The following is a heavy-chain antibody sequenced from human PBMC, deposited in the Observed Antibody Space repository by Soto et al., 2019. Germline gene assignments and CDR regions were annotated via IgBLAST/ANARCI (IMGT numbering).Heavy chain of an antibody. V-gene: IGHV3-23*01. CDR2: IGGGGGST. J-gene: IGHJ4*02. Sequence: PGGSLRLSCAASGFTFSSYAMGWVRQAPGKGLEWVSAIGGGGGSTFYPDSVKGRFTISRDNSKKTLYLQMNSLRAEDSALYYCAKTAEAVAGTVYGYWGPGTLVTVFS. D-gene: IGHD6-19*01. CDR3: AKTAEAVAGTVYGY. CDR1: GFTFSSYA.